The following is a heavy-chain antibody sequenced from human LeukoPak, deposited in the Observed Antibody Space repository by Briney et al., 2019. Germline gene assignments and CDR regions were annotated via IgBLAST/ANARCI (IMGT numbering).Heavy chain of an antibody. Sequence: PSETLSLTCAVYGGSFSGYYWSWIRQPPGKGLEWIGEINHSGSTNYNPSLKNRVTISVDTSKNQFSLKLSSVTAADTAVYYCARGRRRNRYCSSTSCRSHYFDYWGQGTLVTVSS. CDR3: ARGRRRNRYCSSTSCRSHYFDY. CDR1: GGSFSGYY. D-gene: IGHD2-2*01. V-gene: IGHV4-34*01. J-gene: IGHJ4*02. CDR2: INHSGST.